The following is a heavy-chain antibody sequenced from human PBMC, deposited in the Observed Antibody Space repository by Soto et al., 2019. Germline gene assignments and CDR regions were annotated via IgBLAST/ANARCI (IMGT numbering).Heavy chain of an antibody. J-gene: IGHJ4*02. CDR3: ARPRDGYNWWYFDY. V-gene: IGHV1-69*01. D-gene: IGHD5-12*01. CDR1: GGTFSSYA. Sequence: QVQLVQSGAEVKKPGSSVKVSCKASGGTFSSYAISWVRQAPGQELEWMGGIIPIFGTANYAQKFQGRVTITADASTSTAYMELSSLRSEDTAVYYCARPRDGYNWWYFDYWGQGTLVTVSS. CDR2: IIPIFGTA.